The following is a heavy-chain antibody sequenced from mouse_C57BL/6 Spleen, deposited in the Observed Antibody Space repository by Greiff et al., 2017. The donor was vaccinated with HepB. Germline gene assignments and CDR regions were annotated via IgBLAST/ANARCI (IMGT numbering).Heavy chain of an antibody. CDR1: GYTFTSYW. Sequence: QVQLKQSGAELVRPGSSVKLSCKASGYTFTSYWMDWVKQRPGQGLEWIGNIYPSDSETHYNQKFKDKATLTVDKSSSTAYMQLSSLTSEDSAVYYCARGATMITTHYFDYWGQGTTLTVSS. CDR3: ARGATMITTHYFDY. CDR2: IYPSDSET. D-gene: IGHD2-4*01. J-gene: IGHJ2*01. V-gene: IGHV1-61*01.